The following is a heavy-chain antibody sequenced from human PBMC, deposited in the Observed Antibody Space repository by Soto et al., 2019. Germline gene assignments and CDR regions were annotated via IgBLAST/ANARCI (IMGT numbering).Heavy chain of an antibody. Sequence: GGSLRLSCAASGFNFGSYGMHWVRQAPGKGLEWVAVISYDGSNKYYADSVKGRFTISRDNSKNTLYLQMNSLRAEDTAVYYCAKELVQFESYGMDVWGQGTTVTVSS. J-gene: IGHJ6*02. CDR3: AKELVQFESYGMDV. CDR2: ISYDGSNK. V-gene: IGHV3-30*18. CDR1: GFNFGSYG.